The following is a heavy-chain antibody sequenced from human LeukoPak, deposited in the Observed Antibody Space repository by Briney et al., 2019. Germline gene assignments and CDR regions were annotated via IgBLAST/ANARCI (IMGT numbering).Heavy chain of an antibody. CDR3: ARDLYQYYDFWSGYPDAFDI. CDR1: GFTFSSYS. CDR2: ISSSSSTI. D-gene: IGHD3-3*01. J-gene: IGHJ3*02. Sequence: GGSLRPSCAASGFTFSSYSMNWVRQAPGKGLEWGSYISSSSSTIYYADSVKGRFTISRDNAKNSLYLQMNSLRAEDTAVYYCARDLYQYYDFWSGYPDAFDIWGQGTMVTVSS. V-gene: IGHV3-48*01.